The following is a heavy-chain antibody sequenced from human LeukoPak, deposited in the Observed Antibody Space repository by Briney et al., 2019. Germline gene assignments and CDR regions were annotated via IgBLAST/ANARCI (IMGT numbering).Heavy chain of an antibody. J-gene: IGHJ4*02. V-gene: IGHV3-21*01. CDR1: GFTFSSYN. CDR2: ITSSSTYI. CDR3: ANCDILTGYYRCFDY. D-gene: IGHD3-9*01. Sequence: PGGSLRLSCAASGFTFSSYNMNWVRQAPGKGLEWVSSITSSSTYIYYADSVRGRFTISRDNSKNTLYLQMNSLRAEDTAVYYCANCDILTGYYRCFDYWGQGTLVTVSS.